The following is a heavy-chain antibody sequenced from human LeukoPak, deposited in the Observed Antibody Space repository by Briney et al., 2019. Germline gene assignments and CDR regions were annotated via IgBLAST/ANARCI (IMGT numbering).Heavy chain of an antibody. CDR3: ARGIWGEPQDY. CDR2: IIPDTGDT. V-gene: IGHV1-2*02. CDR1: GYTFTDYY. J-gene: IGHJ4*02. D-gene: IGHD3-16*01. Sequence: ASVKVSCKASGYTFTDYYIHWLRQAPGQGLEWVGWIIPDTGDTNLAQKFQGRVTMTGDTSIKTAYMELSRLTSDDTAVYFCARGIWGEPQDYWGQGTLVTVSS.